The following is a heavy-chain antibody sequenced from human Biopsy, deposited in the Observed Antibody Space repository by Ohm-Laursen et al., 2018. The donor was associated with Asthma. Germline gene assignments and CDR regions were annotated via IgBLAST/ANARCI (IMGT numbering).Heavy chain of an antibody. CDR2: INPNSGAT. V-gene: IGHV1-46*01. J-gene: IGHJ4*02. Sequence: ASVKVSCKASGYTFTSYYMHWVRQAPGQGLEWMGRINPNSGATNYAQKFQGRVTMTRDTSTSTVYMELSSLRSEDTAVYYCARAGALIVGATMGYWGQGTLVTVSS. CDR3: ARAGALIVGATMGY. CDR1: GYTFTSYY. D-gene: IGHD1-26*01.